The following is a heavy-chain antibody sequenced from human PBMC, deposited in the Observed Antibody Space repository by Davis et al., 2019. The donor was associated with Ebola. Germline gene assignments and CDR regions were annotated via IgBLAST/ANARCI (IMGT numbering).Heavy chain of an antibody. Sequence: GSLRLSCTVSGTSISSSYWSWIRQFPGKQLEWIGYISHSGAINYNPSLKSRVTLSIDTSKSQFSLHLSSVTAADTAVYYCARIHAYCGGDCYPFDYWGQGTLVTVSS. V-gene: IGHV4-59*01. CDR1: GTSISSSY. J-gene: IGHJ4*02. CDR3: ARIHAYCGGDCYPFDY. D-gene: IGHD2-21*02. CDR2: ISHSGAI.